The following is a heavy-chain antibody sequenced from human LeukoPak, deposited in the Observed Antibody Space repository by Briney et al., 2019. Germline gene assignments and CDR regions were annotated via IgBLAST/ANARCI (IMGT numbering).Heavy chain of an antibody. CDR3: ARGLRLPSRSAPAVPHV. CDR2: INHSGTT. J-gene: IGHJ6*04. D-gene: IGHD2-2*01. Sequence: SETLSLTCAVYGGSFSDYYWNWIRQPPGKGLEWIGEINHSGTTNYNPSLKSRVTISVDTSRNQFSLRLSAVTAADTAVYHCARGLRLPSRSAPAVPHVWAKGTTVTVSA. CDR1: GGSFSDYY. V-gene: IGHV4-34*01.